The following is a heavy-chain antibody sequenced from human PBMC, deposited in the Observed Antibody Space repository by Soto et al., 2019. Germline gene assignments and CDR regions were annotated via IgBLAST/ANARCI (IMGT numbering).Heavy chain of an antibody. J-gene: IGHJ4*02. CDR1: GYTFTSYD. D-gene: IGHD3-10*01. Sequence: QVQLVQSGAEVKKPGASVKVSCKASGYTFTSYDINWVRQATGQGLEWMGWMNPNSGNTGYAQKFQGRVTMTSNPSISTAYMELSSLRSEDTAVYYCARRGIYYGSGSHEYWGQGTLVTVSS. CDR3: ARRGIYYGSGSHEY. CDR2: MNPNSGNT. V-gene: IGHV1-8*01.